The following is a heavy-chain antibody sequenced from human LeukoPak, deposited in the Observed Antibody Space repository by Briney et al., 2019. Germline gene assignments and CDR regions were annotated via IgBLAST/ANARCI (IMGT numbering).Heavy chain of an antibody. Sequence: QPGGSLRLSCAASGFTLSSYAMSWVRQGPGKGLEWVSAISVSGNTYHADSVKGRFTISRDSSKNTLYLQMNSLRAGDAAVYYCAKGSDYDPPYYYYYMDVWGKGTTVTISS. V-gene: IGHV3-23*01. CDR3: AKGSDYDPPYYYYYMDV. CDR2: ISVSGNT. D-gene: IGHD5-12*01. J-gene: IGHJ6*03. CDR1: GFTLSSYA.